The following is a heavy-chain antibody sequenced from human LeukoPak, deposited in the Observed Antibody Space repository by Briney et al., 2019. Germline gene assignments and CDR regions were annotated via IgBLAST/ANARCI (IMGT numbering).Heavy chain of an antibody. Sequence: PGRSLRLSCAASGFTFSSYAMHWVRQAPGKGLEWVAVISYDGSNKYYADSVKGRFTISRDNSKNTLYLQMNSLRAEDTAVYYCARFLSMVYAPYYFDYWAQGTLVTVSS. CDR1: GFTFSSYA. V-gene: IGHV3-30-3*01. D-gene: IGHD2-8*01. J-gene: IGHJ4*02. CDR3: ARFLSMVYAPYYFDY. CDR2: ISYDGSNK.